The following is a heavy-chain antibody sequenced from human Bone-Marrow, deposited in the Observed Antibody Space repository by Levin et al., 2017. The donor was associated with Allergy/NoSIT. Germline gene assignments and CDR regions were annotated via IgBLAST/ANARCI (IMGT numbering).Heavy chain of an antibody. CDR1: GYTFTSYY. D-gene: IGHD4-17*01. CDR2: INPSGGST. V-gene: IGHV1-46*01. CDR3: ARDLGGYGEYDY. J-gene: IGHJ4*02. Sequence: GGSLRLSCKSSGYTFTSYYIHWVRQAPGQGLEWMGIINPSGGSTSYAQKFQDRVTMTRDTSTSTVYMDLSSLISEDTAVYYCARDLGGYGEYDYWGQGTLVTVSS.